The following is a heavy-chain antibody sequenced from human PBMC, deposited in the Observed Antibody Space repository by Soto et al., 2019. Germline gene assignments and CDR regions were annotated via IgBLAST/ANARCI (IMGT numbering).Heavy chain of an antibody. CDR3: ARESAGYDVVVTAPKIDH. J-gene: IGHJ4*02. D-gene: IGHD2-21*02. V-gene: IGHV3-21*01. CDR1: GFTLSSYS. Sequence: GGSLRLSCAASGFTLSSYSMNWVRQAPGKGLEWVSFISSSSSYIYYADSVKGRFTISRDNAKDSLYLQMNSLRAEDTAVYYCARESAGYDVVVTAPKIDHWGQGTLVTVSS. CDR2: ISSSSSYI.